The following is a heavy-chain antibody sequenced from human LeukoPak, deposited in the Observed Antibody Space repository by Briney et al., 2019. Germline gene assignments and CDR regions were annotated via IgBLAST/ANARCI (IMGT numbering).Heavy chain of an antibody. V-gene: IGHV1-69*06. CDR1: GGTFSSYA. CDR2: IIPIFGTA. Sequence: SVKVSCKASGGTFSSYAISWVRQAPGQGLEWMGGIIPIFGTANYAQKFQGRVTITADKSTSTAYMELSSLRSEDTAVYYCASSGSGSYIYYYGMDVWGKGTTVTVSS. J-gene: IGHJ6*04. D-gene: IGHD3-10*01. CDR3: ASSGSGSYIYYYGMDV.